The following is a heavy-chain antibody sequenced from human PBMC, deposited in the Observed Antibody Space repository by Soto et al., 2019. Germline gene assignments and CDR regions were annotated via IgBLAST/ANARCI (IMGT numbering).Heavy chain of an antibody. D-gene: IGHD3-10*01. V-gene: IGHV3-23*01. CDR1: GFTFSSYA. Sequence: SLRLSCAASGFTFSSYAMSWVRQAPGKGLVWVSAISGSGGSTYYADSVKGRFTISRDNSKNTLYLQMNSLRAEDMAVYYCAKDFVSGSYERPNYYYGMDVWGQGTTVTVSS. CDR3: AKDFVSGSYERPNYYYGMDV. J-gene: IGHJ6*02. CDR2: ISGSGGST.